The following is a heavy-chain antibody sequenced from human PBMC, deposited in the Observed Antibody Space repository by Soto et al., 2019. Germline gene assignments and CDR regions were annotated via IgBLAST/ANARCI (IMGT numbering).Heavy chain of an antibody. CDR3: ARVSILAGTTFYYGMDV. Sequence: ASVKVSCKASGYTFTGYYMHWVRQAPGQGLEWMGWINPNSGGTNYAQKFQGWVTMTRDTSISTAYMELSRLRSDDTAVYYCARVSILAGTTFYYGMDVWGQGTTVTVSS. D-gene: IGHD1-7*01. V-gene: IGHV1-2*04. CDR2: INPNSGGT. J-gene: IGHJ6*02. CDR1: GYTFTGYY.